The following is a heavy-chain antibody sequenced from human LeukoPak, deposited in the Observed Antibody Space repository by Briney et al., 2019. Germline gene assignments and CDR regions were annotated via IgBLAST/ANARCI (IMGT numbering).Heavy chain of an antibody. CDR3: AKDGRYCSGTNCIRTSYYYFYMDV. J-gene: IGHJ6*03. D-gene: IGHD2-2*01. V-gene: IGHV3-30*02. CDR1: GFTFSTYG. CDR2: IRYDGSNK. Sequence: GGSLRLSCAASGFTFSTYGMHWVRQAPGKGLEWVAFIRYDGSNKYYADPVKGRFTISRDNSKNTLYLQINSLRPEDTAVYYCAKDGRYCSGTNCIRTSYYYFYMDVWGKGTTVTVSS.